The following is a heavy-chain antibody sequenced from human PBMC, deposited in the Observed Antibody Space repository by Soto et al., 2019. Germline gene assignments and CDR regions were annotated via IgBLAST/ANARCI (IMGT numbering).Heavy chain of an antibody. J-gene: IGHJ6*02. Sequence: QVQLVQSAAEVKKSGSSVKISCKASGDTFINYSFSWMRQAPGQGLEWMGGIVPMSGGPNSAEKFHDRLTITADQSTGTVTMQLSRLTSDDTAVYYCARVGIRLIPADLGGGYHFEGLDVWGQGTNVTVS. CDR2: IVPMSGGP. V-gene: IGHV1-69*01. CDR1: GDTFINYS. D-gene: IGHD3-16*02. CDR3: ARVGIRLIPADLGGGYHFEGLDV.